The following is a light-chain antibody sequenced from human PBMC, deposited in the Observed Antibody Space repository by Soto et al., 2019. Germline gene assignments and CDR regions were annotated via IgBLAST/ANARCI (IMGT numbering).Light chain of an antibody. CDR2: RAS. Sequence: EKVMTQSPVTLSMSPGESATLSCRASQSISNNLAWYHQKPGQAPRLLIYRASTRATGIPARFSGSGSGTEFTLTISSLQPEDFAIYYCQQYDAWPYTCGQGTKLEI. CDR3: QQYDAWPYT. CDR1: QSISNN. J-gene: IGKJ2*01. V-gene: IGKV3-15*01.